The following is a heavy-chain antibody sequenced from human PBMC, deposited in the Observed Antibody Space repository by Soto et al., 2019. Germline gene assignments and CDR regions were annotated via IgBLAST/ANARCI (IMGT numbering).Heavy chain of an antibody. CDR3: AKDAIAGDGVWLAHD. D-gene: IGHD5-12*01. CDR1: GFTFSSYA. CDR2: LYGSGRGI. J-gene: IGHJ4*02. Sequence: GGSLRLSCAASGFTFSSYAMIWIRQVPGRGLEWVSGLYGSGRGIHYSDSVKGRFTISRDNSAYSVYLQMNNLRVDDTAVYYCAKDAIAGDGVWLAHDWGQGTVVTV. V-gene: IGHV3-23*01.